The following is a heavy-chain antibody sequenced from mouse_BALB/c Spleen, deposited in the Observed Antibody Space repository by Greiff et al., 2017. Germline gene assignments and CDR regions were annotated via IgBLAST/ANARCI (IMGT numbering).Heavy chain of an antibody. CDR2: IRSKSNNYAT. Sequence: EVKLMESGGGLVQPKGSLKLSCAASGFTFNTYAMNWVRQAPGKGLEWVARIRSKSNNYATYYADSVKDRFTISRDDSQSMLYLQRNNLKTEDTAMYYCVGGLTLDYWGQGTTLTVSA. J-gene: IGHJ2*01. D-gene: IGHD3-1*01. V-gene: IGHV10-1*02. CDR3: VGGLTLDY. CDR1: GFTFNTYA.